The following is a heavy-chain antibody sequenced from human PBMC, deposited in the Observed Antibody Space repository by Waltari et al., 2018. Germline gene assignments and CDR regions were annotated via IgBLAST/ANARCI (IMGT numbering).Heavy chain of an antibody. CDR1: GFTFSTYW. V-gene: IGHV3-7*01. J-gene: IGHJ4*02. CDR2: IKDDGSEK. CDR3: ARDPHYSNFDY. D-gene: IGHD4-4*01. Sequence: EVHLVESGGGLVQPGGSLRLSCAASGFTFSTYWMTWVRQAPGKGLEWLANIKDDGSEKNYVDSAKGRFTISRDNAKNSLYLQMNSLRAEDTAVYYCARDPHYSNFDYWGQGTLVTVSS.